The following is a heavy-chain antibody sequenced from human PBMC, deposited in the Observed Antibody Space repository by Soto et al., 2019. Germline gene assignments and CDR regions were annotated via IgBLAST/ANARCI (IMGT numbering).Heavy chain of an antibody. CDR2: ISADNGDT. Sequence: QVHLVQSGAEVKKPGASVKVSCKASGYIFTNYGITWVRQALGQGLEWMGWISADNGDTKYAQSLQDRVTMTTDTSTRTAYMELRSLRSDDTAVYYCARVGDIVVVGPWFDPWGQGSLLTVSS. J-gene: IGHJ5*02. D-gene: IGHD2-2*01. CDR3: ARVGDIVVVGPWFDP. V-gene: IGHV1-18*04. CDR1: GYIFTNYG.